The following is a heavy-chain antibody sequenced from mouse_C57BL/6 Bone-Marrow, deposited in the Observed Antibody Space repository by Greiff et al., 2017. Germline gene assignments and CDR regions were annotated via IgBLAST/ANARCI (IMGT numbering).Heavy chain of an antibody. CDR1: GYTFTSYW. J-gene: IGHJ3*01. CDR3: TRNRVYYYGTPFAY. V-gene: IGHV1-5*01. Sequence: EVQGVESGTVLARPGASVKMSCKTSGYTFTSYWMHWVKQRPGQGLEWIGAIYPGNSDTSYNQKFKGKAKLTAVTSASTAYMELSSLTNEDSGVYYCTRNRVYYYGTPFAYWGQGTLVTVSA. D-gene: IGHD1-1*01. CDR2: IYPGNSDT.